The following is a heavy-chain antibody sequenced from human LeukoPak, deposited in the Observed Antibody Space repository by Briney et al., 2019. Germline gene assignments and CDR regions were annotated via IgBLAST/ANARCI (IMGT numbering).Heavy chain of an antibody. CDR3: ARELDIVVVVAASLVLYRWFDP. CDR1: GGSFSGYY. Sequence: SETLSLTCAVYGGSFSGYYWSWIRQPPGKGLEWIGEINHSGSTNYNPSLKSRVTISVGTSKNQFSLKLSSVTAADTAVYYCARELDIVVVVAASLVLYRWFDPWGQGTLVTVSS. V-gene: IGHV4-34*01. J-gene: IGHJ5*02. CDR2: INHSGST. D-gene: IGHD2-15*01.